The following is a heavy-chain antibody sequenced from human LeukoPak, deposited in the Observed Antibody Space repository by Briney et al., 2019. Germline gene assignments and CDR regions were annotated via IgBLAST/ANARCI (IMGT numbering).Heavy chain of an antibody. V-gene: IGHV4-59*02. CDR2: IYYTGST. J-gene: IGHJ6*03. CDR1: GGSVNSYY. Sequence: SETLSLTCTVSGGSVNSYYWSRIRQPPGEGLEWIGYIYYTGSTKYNPSLKSRVTMSVDTSKNQLSLKVSSVTAADTAVYYCARWYCVSNTCYHMDVWGKGTTVTVSS. CDR3: ARWYCVSNTCYHMDV. D-gene: IGHD2-2*01.